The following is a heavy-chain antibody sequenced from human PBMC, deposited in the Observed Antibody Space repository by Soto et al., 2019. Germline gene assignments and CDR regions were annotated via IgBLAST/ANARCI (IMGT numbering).Heavy chain of an antibody. CDR1: GFTFSSYA. D-gene: IGHD2-2*01. CDR3: AKDPIVVVPAATLSNWFDP. V-gene: IGHV3-23*01. J-gene: IGHJ5*02. CDR2: ISGSGGST. Sequence: PGGSLRLSCAASGFTFSSYAMSWVRQAPGKGLEWVSAISGSGGSTYYADSVKGRFTISRDNSKNTLYLQMNSLRAEDTAVYYCAKDPIVVVPAATLSNWFDPWGQGTLVTVSS.